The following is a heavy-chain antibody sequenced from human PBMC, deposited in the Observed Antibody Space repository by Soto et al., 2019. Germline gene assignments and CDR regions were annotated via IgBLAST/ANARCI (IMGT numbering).Heavy chain of an antibody. V-gene: IGHV1-8*01. CDR3: ARENSSSWRFDY. J-gene: IGHJ4*02. CDR1: GYTFTSYD. D-gene: IGHD6-13*01. CDR2: MNPNSGNT. Sequence: QVQLVQSGAEVKKPGASVKVSCKASGYTFTSYDINWERQATGQGLEWMGWMNPNSGNTGYAQKFQGRVTMTRNTSISTAYMEMSSLRSEDTAVYYCARENSSSWRFDYWGQGTLVTVSS.